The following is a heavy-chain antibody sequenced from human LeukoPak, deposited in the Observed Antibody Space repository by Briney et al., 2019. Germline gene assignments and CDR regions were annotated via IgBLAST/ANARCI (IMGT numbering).Heavy chain of an antibody. V-gene: IGHV4-34*01. J-gene: IGHJ5*02. CDR3: ARDSSGWSRSHWFDP. CDR2: INHSGST. Sequence: SETLSLICAVYGGSFSGYYWSWIRQPPGKGLEWIGEINHSGSTNYNPSLKSRVTISVDTSKNQFSLKLSSVTAADTAVYYCARDSSGWSRSHWFDPWGQGTLVTVSS. CDR1: GGSFSGYY. D-gene: IGHD6-19*01.